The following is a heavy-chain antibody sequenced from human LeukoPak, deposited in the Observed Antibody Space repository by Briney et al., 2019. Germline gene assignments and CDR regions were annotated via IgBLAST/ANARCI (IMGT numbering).Heavy chain of an antibody. D-gene: IGHD6-13*01. CDR3: AKDTPGIPTTVFDY. J-gene: IGHJ4*02. CDR1: GFTFSTYA. Sequence: GGSLRLSCAASGFTFSTYAMTWVRQAPGKGLESVSAISGSGGYTYYTDSVKGRFTISRDNSKNTLYLQMNSLRAEDTAIYYCAKDTPGIPTTVFDYWGQGTLVTVSS. V-gene: IGHV3-23*01. CDR2: ISGSGGYT.